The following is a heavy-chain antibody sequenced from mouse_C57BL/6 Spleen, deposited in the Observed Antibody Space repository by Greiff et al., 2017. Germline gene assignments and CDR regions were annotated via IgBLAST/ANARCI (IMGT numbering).Heavy chain of an antibody. CDR2: ISNGGGST. J-gene: IGHJ2*01. CDR3: ARGYGSSYGDYFDY. Sequence: EVTLVESGGGLVQPGGSLKLSCAASGFTFSDYYMYWVRQTPEKRLEWVAYISNGGGSTYYPDTVKGRFTISRDNAKNTLYLQMSRLKSEDTAMYYCARGYGSSYGDYFDYWGQGTTLTVSS. V-gene: IGHV5-12*01. D-gene: IGHD1-1*01. CDR1: GFTFSDYY.